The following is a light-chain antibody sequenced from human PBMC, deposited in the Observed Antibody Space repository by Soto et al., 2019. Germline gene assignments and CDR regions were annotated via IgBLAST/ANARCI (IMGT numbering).Light chain of an antibody. V-gene: IGKV3-20*01. CDR1: QSISNGY. CDR3: QQSGASPQT. CDR2: YIS. J-gene: IGKJ2*01. Sequence: EVVLTQSPGTLSLSPGERAILSCRASQSISNGYLAWFQKKPGQPPRLLIYYISQRATGLPDRFSGSGSGTDFTLTIRRLEAEDFVLYFCQQSGASPQTFGRGTKLEIK.